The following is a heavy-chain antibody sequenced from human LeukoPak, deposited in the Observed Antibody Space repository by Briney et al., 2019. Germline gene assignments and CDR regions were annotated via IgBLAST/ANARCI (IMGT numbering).Heavy chain of an antibody. CDR3: ARHAGCGSYYVRGYYFDY. CDR1: GYSFTSYW. CDR2: IYPGDSDT. J-gene: IGHJ4*02. Sequence: TSGESLKISCKGSGYSFTSYWIGWVRQMPGEGLEWMGIIYPGDSDTRYSPSFQGQVTISADKSISTAYLQWSSLKASDTAMYYCARHAGCGSYYVRGYYFDYWGQGTLVTVSS. D-gene: IGHD1-26*01. V-gene: IGHV5-51*01.